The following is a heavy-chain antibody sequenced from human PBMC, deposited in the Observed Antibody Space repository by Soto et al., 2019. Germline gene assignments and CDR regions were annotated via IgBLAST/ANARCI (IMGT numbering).Heavy chain of an antibody. J-gene: IGHJ6*02. CDR3: ARDALDTAMVTVFRGLYGINV. CDR1: GGSISSGGYH. V-gene: IGHV4-31*03. CDR2: IYYSGST. D-gene: IGHD5-18*01. Sequence: SETLSLTCTVSGGSISSGGYHWTWIRQRPGKGLEWIGYIYYSGSTYYNPSLKSRLTISVDTSKNQFSLNLSSVTAADTAVYYCARDALDTAMVTVFRGLYGINVWGQGTTVTVSS.